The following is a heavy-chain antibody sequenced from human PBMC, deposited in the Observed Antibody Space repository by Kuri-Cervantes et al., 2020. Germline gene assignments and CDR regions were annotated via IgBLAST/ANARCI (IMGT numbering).Heavy chain of an antibody. Sequence: GESLKISCAASGFLFSKNWMSWFRQSPGKGPEWVANIKQDESEKYYVDSVKGRFTISRDNAKNSLDLQMDSLRAEDTALYYCVRGGANFFSWGQGTQVTVSS. CDR1: GFLFSKNW. D-gene: IGHD3-3*01. J-gene: IGHJ5*02. CDR3: VRGGANFFS. V-gene: IGHV3-7*04. CDR2: IKQDESEK.